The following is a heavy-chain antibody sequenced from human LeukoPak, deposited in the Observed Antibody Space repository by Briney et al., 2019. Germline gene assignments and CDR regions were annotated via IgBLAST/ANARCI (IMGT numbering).Heavy chain of an antibody. Sequence: GGSLRLSCVASGFTFTKCAMSWIRQAPGKGLEWVAIITATGDTAYYADSVKGRFTISRDNSRNTVYMQMDSLRAEDTAIYYCAGDRNSDWYSPLDYWGQGSQVTVS. D-gene: IGHD6-19*01. CDR3: AGDRNSDWYSPLDY. J-gene: IGHJ4*02. CDR2: ITATGDTA. CDR1: GFTFTKCA. V-gene: IGHV3-23*01.